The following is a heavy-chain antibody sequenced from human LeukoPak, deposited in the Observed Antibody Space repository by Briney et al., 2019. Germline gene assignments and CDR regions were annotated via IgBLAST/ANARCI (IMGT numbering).Heavy chain of an antibody. D-gene: IGHD3-10*01. Sequence: SESLSLTCTVSGGSIKNYYWSWIRQPPERGLEWIGYIYYTGSTNYNPSLKSRVTISVDTSKNQFSLKLSSVTAADTAVYYCATDNSYGSGGYYTWGQGTLVTVSS. V-gene: IGHV4-59*01. CDR2: IYYTGST. CDR1: GGSIKNYY. CDR3: ATDNSYGSGGYYT. J-gene: IGHJ4*02.